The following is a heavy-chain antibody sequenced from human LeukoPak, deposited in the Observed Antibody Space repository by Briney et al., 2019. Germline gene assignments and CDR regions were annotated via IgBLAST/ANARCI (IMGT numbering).Heavy chain of an antibody. J-gene: IGHJ6*03. CDR2: INHSGST. CDR3: ARGSIIAAAGKEGGYYYYYYMDV. Sequence: SETLSLTCAVYGGSFSGYYWSWIRQPPGKGLEWIGEINHSGSTNYNPSLKSRVTISVDTSKNQFSLKLSSVTAADTAVYYCARGSIIAAAGKEGGYYYYYYMDVWGKGTTVTISS. CDR1: GGSFSGYY. V-gene: IGHV4-34*01. D-gene: IGHD6-13*01.